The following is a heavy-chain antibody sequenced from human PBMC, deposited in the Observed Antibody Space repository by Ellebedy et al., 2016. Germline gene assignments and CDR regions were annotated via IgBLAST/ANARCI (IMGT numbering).Heavy chain of an antibody. J-gene: IGHJ4*02. D-gene: IGHD3-10*01. CDR3: ARDRPARFRSGRFDS. V-gene: IGHV4-39*07. CDR2: VHYSGTT. CDR1: GGSVSSTAYY. Sequence: SETLSLTCTVSGGSVSSTAYYWGWIRQPPGKGVQWIATVHYSGTTYYNPSLMSRATISMDTSKNQFSLRLNSVTAADTSFYYCARDRPARFRSGRFDSWGQGALVTVSS.